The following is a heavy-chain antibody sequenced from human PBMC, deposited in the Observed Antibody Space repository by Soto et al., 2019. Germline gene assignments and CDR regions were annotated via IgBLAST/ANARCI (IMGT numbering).Heavy chain of an antibody. D-gene: IGHD1-26*01. CDR2: ISSNGGST. CDR1: GFTFSSYA. Sequence: GGSLRLSCSASGFTFSSYAMHWVRQAPGKGLEYVSAISSNGGSTYYADSVKGRFTISRDNSKNTLYLRMSSLRAEDTAVYYCVKGTYYRWELLGLFDYWGQGTLVTVSS. CDR3: VKGTYYRWELLGLFDY. V-gene: IGHV3-64D*08. J-gene: IGHJ4*02.